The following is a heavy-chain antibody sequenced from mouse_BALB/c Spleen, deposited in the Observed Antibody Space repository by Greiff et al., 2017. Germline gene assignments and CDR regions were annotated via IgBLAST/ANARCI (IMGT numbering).Heavy chain of an antibody. CDR2: ISSGGGST. CDR3: ARHYDYYYAMDY. CDR1: GFAFSSYD. V-gene: IGHV5-12-1*01. J-gene: IGHJ4*01. D-gene: IGHD2-4*01. Sequence: EVNLVESGGGLVKPGGSLKLSCAASGFAFSSYDMSWVRQTPEKRLEWVAYISSGGGSTYYPDTVKGRFTISRDNAKNTLYLQMSSLKSEDTAMYYCARHYDYYYAMDYWGQGTSVTVSS.